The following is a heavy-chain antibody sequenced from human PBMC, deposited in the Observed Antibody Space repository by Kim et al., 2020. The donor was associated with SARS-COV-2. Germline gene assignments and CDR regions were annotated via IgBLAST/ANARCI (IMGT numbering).Heavy chain of an antibody. J-gene: IGHJ3*02. CDR2: ISYDGSNK. D-gene: IGHD3-22*01. CDR1: GFTFSSYA. CDR3: ARDRGYYDSSGYSDAFDI. Sequence: GGSLRLSCAASGFTFSSYAMHWVRQAPGKGLEWVAVISYDGSNKYYADSVKGRFTISRDNSKNTLYLQMNSLRAEDTAVYYCARDRGYYDSSGYSDAFDIWGQGTMVTVSS. V-gene: IGHV3-30*04.